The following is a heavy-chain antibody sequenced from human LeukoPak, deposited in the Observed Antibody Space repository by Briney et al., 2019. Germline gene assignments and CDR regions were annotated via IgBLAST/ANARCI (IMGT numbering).Heavy chain of an antibody. Sequence: SETLSLTCTVSGGSISSYYWSWIRQPPGKGLEWIGYIYYSGSTNYNPSLKSRVTISVDTSKNQFSLKLSSVTAADTAVYYCARGRLTPCDFDYWGQGTLVTVSS. CDR3: ARGRLTPCDFDY. CDR1: GGSISSYY. V-gene: IGHV4-59*01. J-gene: IGHJ4*02. CDR2: IYYSGST. D-gene: IGHD3-16*01.